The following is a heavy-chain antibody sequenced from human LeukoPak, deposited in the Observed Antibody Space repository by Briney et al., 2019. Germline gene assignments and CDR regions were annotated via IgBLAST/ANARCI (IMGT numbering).Heavy chain of an antibody. CDR3: ARDAGSHHDAFDI. CDR1: GGSVSSGSYY. D-gene: IGHD2-15*01. Sequence: PSETLSLTCTVSGGSVSSGSYYWSWIRQPPGKGLELIGYIYYSGSTNYNPSLKSRVTISVDTSKNQFSLKLSSVTAADTAVYYCARDAGSHHDAFDIWGQGTMVTVSS. V-gene: IGHV4-61*01. J-gene: IGHJ3*02. CDR2: IYYSGST.